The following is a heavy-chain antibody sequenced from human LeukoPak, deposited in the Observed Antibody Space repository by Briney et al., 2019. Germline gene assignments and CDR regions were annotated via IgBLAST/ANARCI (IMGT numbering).Heavy chain of an antibody. Sequence: GGSLRLSCAASGFTFSSYGMSWVRQALGKGLEWVSGINTSGGTTYYADSVKGRFTISRDNSKNTLYLQMNSLRADDTAAYYCAKDPPTVMANAFHIWGQGTMVTVSS. J-gene: IGHJ3*02. V-gene: IGHV3-23*01. CDR1: GFTFSSYG. CDR2: INTSGGTT. D-gene: IGHD5-18*01. CDR3: AKDPPTVMANAFHI.